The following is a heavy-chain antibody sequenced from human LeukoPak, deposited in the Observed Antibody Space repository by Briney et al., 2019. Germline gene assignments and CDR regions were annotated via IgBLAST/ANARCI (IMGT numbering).Heavy chain of an antibody. Sequence: PGGSLRLSCAASGFTFSDYSMHWVRQAPGKGLEWVSDITSTSSTKYYADSVKGRFTISRDNAKNSLYLQMNSLRADDTAVYYCARAMVRWNDVWWFAPSGQGTLVTVSS. CDR1: GFTFSDYS. V-gene: IGHV3-48*01. D-gene: IGHD1-1*01. CDR3: ARAMVRWNDVWWFAP. J-gene: IGHJ5*02. CDR2: ITSTSSTK.